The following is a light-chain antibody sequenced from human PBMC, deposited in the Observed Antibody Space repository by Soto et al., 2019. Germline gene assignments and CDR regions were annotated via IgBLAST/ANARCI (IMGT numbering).Light chain of an antibody. CDR2: GAS. Sequence: IQLTQSPSSVSASLGDRVTNTCRASQDSSRWLVWYQQKPGTSPKLLISGASTLEIGVPSRFSGSESGTDFTLTISRLQPDDFAVYYCQQCDSLPSTFGPGTKLEI. V-gene: IGKV1-12*01. CDR3: QQCDSLPST. J-gene: IGKJ2*02. CDR1: QDSSRW.